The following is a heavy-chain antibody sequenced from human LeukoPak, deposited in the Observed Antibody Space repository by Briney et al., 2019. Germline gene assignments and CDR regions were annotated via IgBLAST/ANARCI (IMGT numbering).Heavy chain of an antibody. V-gene: IGHV3-30*04. CDR1: GFTFSSYA. CDR3: AKDLGGVALDY. D-gene: IGHD3-3*01. J-gene: IGHJ4*02. Sequence: GGSLRLSCVASGFTFSSYAMHWVRQAPGKGLEWVAVIPYDGRNKYYADSVKGRFTISRDNTRNTLYLQMNSLRAEDTAVYYCAKDLGGVALDYWGQGTLVTVSS. CDR2: IPYDGRNK.